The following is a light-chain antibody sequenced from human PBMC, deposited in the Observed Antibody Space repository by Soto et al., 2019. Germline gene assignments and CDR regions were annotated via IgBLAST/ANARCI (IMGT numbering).Light chain of an antibody. J-gene: IGKJ4*01. Sequence: EIVLTQSPGTLSLSPGERATLSCRASQSVTSSYLAWYQHKPGQAPRLLIYAASRRATGIQDRFTGSGSGTDFTLTISRLGPDDFAVYYCHQYGSSPPTFGGGTKVEIK. CDR2: AAS. CDR3: HQYGSSPPT. V-gene: IGKV3-20*01. CDR1: QSVTSSY.